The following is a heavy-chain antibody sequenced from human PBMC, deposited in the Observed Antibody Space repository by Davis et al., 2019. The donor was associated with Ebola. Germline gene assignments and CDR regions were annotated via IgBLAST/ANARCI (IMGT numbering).Heavy chain of an antibody. CDR1: GFTFSSYG. CDR3: ARDLTMGAPFPFRYYYYGMDV. Sequence: GESLKISCAASGFTFSSYGMHWVRQAPGKGLEWVAVIWYDGSNKYYADSVKGRFTISRDNSKNTLYLQMNSLRAEDTAVYYCARDLTMGAPFPFRYYYYGMDVWGQGTTVTVSS. J-gene: IGHJ6*02. V-gene: IGHV3-33*01. CDR2: IWYDGSNK. D-gene: IGHD1-26*01.